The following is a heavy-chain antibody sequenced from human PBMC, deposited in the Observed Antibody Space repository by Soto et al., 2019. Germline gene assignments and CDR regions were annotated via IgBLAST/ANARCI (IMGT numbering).Heavy chain of an antibody. J-gene: IGHJ4*02. CDR1: GYTFTSYD. CDR3: AKLTRVFHLAY. V-gene: IGHV1-8*01. CDR2: LNPNSGNT. Sequence: ASVKVSCKASGYTFTSYDINWVRQATGQGLEWMGWLNPNSGNTGYAQKFQGRVTMTRNTSISTAYMELSSLRSEDTAIYYCAKLTRVFHLAYRGQRTLVSVSA.